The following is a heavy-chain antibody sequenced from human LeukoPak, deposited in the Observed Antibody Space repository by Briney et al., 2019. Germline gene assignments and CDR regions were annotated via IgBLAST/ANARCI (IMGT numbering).Heavy chain of an antibody. CDR3: ASNERSSGYAPKTDY. D-gene: IGHD5-12*01. CDR2: ISSSSSYI. Sequence: GGSLRLSCAASGFTFSSYSMNWVRQAPGKGLEWVSSISSSSSYIYYADSVKGRFTISRDNAKNSLYLQMNSLRADDTAVYYYASNERSSGYAPKTDYWGQGTLVTVSS. CDR1: GFTFSSYS. V-gene: IGHV3-21*01. J-gene: IGHJ4*02.